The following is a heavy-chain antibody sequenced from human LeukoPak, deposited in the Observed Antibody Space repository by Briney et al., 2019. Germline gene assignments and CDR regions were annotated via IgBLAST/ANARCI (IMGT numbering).Heavy chain of an antibody. J-gene: IGHJ4*02. CDR2: IYHSGST. D-gene: IGHD3-10*01. Sequence: SETLSLTCTVSGYSISSGYYWGWIRQPPGKGLEWIWSIYHSGSTYYNPSLKSRVAISVDTSKNQFSLKLSSVTAADTAVYYCARDQTTNSGSYAPEWVRPPRGQKDYWGQGTLVTISS. V-gene: IGHV4-38-2*02. CDR3: ARDQTTNSGSYAPEWVRPPRGQKDY. CDR1: GYSISSGYY.